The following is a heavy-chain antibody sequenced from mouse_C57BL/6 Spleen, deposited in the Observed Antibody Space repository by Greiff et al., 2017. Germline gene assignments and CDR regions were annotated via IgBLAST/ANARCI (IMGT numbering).Heavy chain of an antibody. CDR3: AREGYGRDY. CDR1: GYSITSGYY. V-gene: IGHV3-6*01. Sequence: EESGPGLVKPSQSLSLTCSVTGYSITSGYYWNWIRQFPGNKLEWMGYISYDGSNNYNPSLKNRISITRDTSKNQFFLKLNSVTTEDTATYYCAREGYGRDYWGQGTTLTVSS. J-gene: IGHJ2*01. CDR2: ISYDGSN. D-gene: IGHD1-1*01.